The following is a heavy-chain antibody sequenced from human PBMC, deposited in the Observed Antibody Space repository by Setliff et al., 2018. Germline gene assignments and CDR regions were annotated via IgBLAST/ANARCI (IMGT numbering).Heavy chain of an antibody. CDR2: IKSKTDGGTT. J-gene: IGHJ4*02. CDR1: GFTFSSYW. CDR3: TTAPLAAASTC. Sequence: SLRLSCAASGFTFSSYWMHWVRQAPGKGLEWVGRIKSKTDGGTTDYAAPVKGRFTISRDDSKNTLYLQMNSLKTEDTAVYYCTTAPLAAASTCWGQGTLVTVSS. V-gene: IGHV3-15*01. D-gene: IGHD6-13*01.